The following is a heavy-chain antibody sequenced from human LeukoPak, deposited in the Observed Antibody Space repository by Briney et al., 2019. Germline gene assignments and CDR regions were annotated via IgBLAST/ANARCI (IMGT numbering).Heavy chain of an antibody. Sequence: GGSLRLSCAASGFTFSSYAMHWVRQAPGKGLEWVAVISYDGSNKYYADSVKGRFTISRDNSKNTLYLQMNSLRAEDTAVYYWARSGGAARGPFDYGGQGTRVTVSS. CDR1: GFTFSSYA. V-gene: IGHV3-30-3*01. J-gene: IGHJ4*02. D-gene: IGHD6-6*01. CDR2: ISYDGSNK. CDR3: ARSGGAARGPFDY.